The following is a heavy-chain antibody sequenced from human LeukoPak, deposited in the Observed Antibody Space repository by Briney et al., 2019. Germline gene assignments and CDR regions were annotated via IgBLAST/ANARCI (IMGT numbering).Heavy chain of an antibody. Sequence: GESLKISCKGSGYSFTSYWIGWVRQMPGKGLEWMGIIYPDDSDTKYSPSFQGQVTISADKSISTAYLQWSSLKASDTAMYYCARLAFCANAVCFSNYYYSMDVWGRGTTVTVSS. D-gene: IGHD2-8*01. J-gene: IGHJ6*03. CDR1: GYSFTSYW. V-gene: IGHV5-51*01. CDR3: ARLAFCANAVCFSNYYYSMDV. CDR2: IYPDDSDT.